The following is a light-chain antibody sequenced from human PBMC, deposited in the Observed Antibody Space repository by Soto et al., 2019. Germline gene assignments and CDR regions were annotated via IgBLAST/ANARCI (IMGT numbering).Light chain of an antibody. CDR1: QSVRTN. CDR2: YSS. V-gene: IGKV3D-15*01. Sequence: MTQSPSTLSASVGDRVTITCRASQSVRTNLAWYQQRPGQAPRLLIHYSSTRASDIPARFSGSGSGTDFTLKISRVEAEDVGVYYCMQGIHWPRTFGQGTKVDIK. J-gene: IGKJ1*01. CDR3: MQGIHWPRT.